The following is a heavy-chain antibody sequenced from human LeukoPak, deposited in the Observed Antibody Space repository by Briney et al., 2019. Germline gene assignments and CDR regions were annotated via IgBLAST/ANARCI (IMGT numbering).Heavy chain of an antibody. CDR3: ARKLYYYDSGGSAGYAGWFDP. Sequence: GGSLRLSCAVSRFTFSNYWMSWVRRAPGKGLEWVANINQDGSEKYYVDSVKGRFSISRDNAKNALYLQMNSLRAEDTAVYYCARKLYYYDSGGSAGYAGWFDPWGQGTLVTVPS. CDR1: RFTFSNYW. V-gene: IGHV3-7*05. D-gene: IGHD3-22*01. J-gene: IGHJ5*02. CDR2: INQDGSEK.